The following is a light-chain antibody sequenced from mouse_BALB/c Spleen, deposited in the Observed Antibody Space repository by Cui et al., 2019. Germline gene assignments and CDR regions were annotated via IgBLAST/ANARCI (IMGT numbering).Light chain of an antibody. J-gene: IGKJ5*01. V-gene: IGKV9-124*01. Sequence: DNQMNQSPSSLYASLGERVSLTCRASQEIRGYLSWLQQKPDGPIKRLIYAASTLDSGVPKTFSGSRSGSDYSLTISSLESEDFADYYCLQYASYPLTFCAGTKLELK. CDR3: LQYASYPLT. CDR2: AAS. CDR1: QEIRGY.